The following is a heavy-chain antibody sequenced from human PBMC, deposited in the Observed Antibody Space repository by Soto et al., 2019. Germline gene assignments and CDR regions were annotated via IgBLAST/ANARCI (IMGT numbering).Heavy chain of an antibody. Sequence: ASVKVSCKAAGYTFTSNDSNWVRQATGQGLEWMGWMNPNSGNTGYAQKFQGRVTMTRNTSISTAYMELSSLRSEDTAVYYCARGSRYCSGGSCRYYFDYWGQGTLVTVSS. D-gene: IGHD2-15*01. J-gene: IGHJ4*02. CDR2: MNPNSGNT. CDR3: ARGSRYCSGGSCRYYFDY. CDR1: GYTFTSND. V-gene: IGHV1-8*01.